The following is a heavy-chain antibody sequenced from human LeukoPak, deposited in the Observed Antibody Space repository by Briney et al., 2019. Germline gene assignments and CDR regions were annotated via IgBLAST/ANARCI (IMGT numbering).Heavy chain of an antibody. Sequence: PGGSLRLSCAASGFTFSSYSMNWVRQAPGKGLEWVSSISSSSSYIYYADSVKGRFTISRDNAKSSLYLQMNSLRAEDTAVYYCARGPVTNVLRYFDWFPSWFDPWGQGTLVTVSS. J-gene: IGHJ5*02. CDR3: ARGPVTNVLRYFDWFPSWFDP. CDR1: GFTFSSYS. V-gene: IGHV3-21*01. CDR2: ISSSSSYI. D-gene: IGHD3-9*01.